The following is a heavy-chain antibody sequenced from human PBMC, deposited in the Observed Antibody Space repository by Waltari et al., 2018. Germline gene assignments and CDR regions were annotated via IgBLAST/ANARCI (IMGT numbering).Heavy chain of an antibody. D-gene: IGHD3-10*01. Sequence: QVQLQESGPRLVKPSETLSLTCTVSGGSVRDGIYYWAWIRQPPGKGLEWIGRFYSSGRPHYKASLKSRVTMSVDMSKNQFSLRLTSVTAADTATYYCARQSYGSGTYEFDFWGQGALVTVSS. CDR3: ARQSYGSGTYEFDF. J-gene: IGHJ4*02. CDR1: GGSVRDGIYY. V-gene: IGHV4-39*01. CDR2: FYSSGRP.